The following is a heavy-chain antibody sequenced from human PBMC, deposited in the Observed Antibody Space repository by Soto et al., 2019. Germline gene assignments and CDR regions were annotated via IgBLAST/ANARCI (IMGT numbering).Heavy chain of an antibody. D-gene: IGHD1-1*01. Sequence: VAWIRHPPGKALEWLALIYWDDDKRYSPSLKDRLAISKDTSSNQVVLTITNMDPGDTATYFCAHADDFDLRTCHSCGPGILVTVSS. CDR3: AHADDFDLRTCHS. J-gene: IGHJ4*02. CDR2: IYWDDDK. V-gene: IGHV2-5*02.